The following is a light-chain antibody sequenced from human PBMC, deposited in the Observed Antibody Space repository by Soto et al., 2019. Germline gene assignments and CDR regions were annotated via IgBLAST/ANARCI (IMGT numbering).Light chain of an antibody. CDR1: SSNIGAGYD. V-gene: IGLV1-40*01. J-gene: IGLJ2*01. Sequence: QSVLTQPPSVSGAPGQRVTISCTGSSSNIGAGYDVHWYQQLPGTAPKLLIYGNSNRPSGVPDRFSGSKSGTSASLAITGLRVGDGGDYYCQSDESSLGGVVFGGGTKPTV. CDR3: QSDESSLGGVV. CDR2: GNS.